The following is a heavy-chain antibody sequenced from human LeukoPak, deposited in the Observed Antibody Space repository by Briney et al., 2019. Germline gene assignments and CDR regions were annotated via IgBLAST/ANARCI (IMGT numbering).Heavy chain of an antibody. CDR2: INPNSGGT. CDR3: ARLVRSSSWHDFIY. D-gene: IGHD6-13*01. Sequence: ASVKVSCKASGYTYTGYFMHWVRQAPGQGLEWMGWINPNSGGTNYAQKLQGRVTMTRDTSISTAYMELSRLRSDDTAVYYCARLVRSSSWHDFIYWGQGTLVTVSS. V-gene: IGHV1-2*02. CDR1: GYTYTGYF. J-gene: IGHJ4*02.